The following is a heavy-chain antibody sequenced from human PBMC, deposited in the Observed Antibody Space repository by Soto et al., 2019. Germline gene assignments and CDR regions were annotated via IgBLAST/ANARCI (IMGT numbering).Heavy chain of an antibody. J-gene: IGHJ4*02. V-gene: IGHV1-18*01. CDR2: ISVYDGKT. CDR3: ARTKDYLHRRGYLIDY. Sequence: QVQLVQSGAEVKTPGASVKVSCKASEYSFHTFGITWVRQTPGQGVELVGWISVYDGKTDSAQEFRGRVTMTTDTSTTTAYMELRSLTSDDTAVYYCARTKDYLHRRGYLIDYWGQGTLVTISS. CDR1: EYSFHTFG. D-gene: IGHD3-22*01.